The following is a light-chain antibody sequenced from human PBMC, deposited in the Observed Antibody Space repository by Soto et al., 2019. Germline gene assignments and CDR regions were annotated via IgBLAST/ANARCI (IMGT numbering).Light chain of an antibody. J-gene: IGKJ1*01. CDR3: QQYGSARKT. Sequence: EIVLTQSPGALSLSPGERATLSCRASQSVSSSYLAWYQQKPGQAPRLLIYGASSRATGIPDRFSGSGSGTDFTLTISRLEPKDFAVYYCQQYGSARKTFGQGTKVDIK. V-gene: IGKV3-20*01. CDR2: GAS. CDR1: QSVSSSY.